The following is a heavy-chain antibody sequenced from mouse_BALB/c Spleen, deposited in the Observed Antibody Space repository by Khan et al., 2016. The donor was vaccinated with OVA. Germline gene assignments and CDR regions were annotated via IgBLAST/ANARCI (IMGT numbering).Heavy chain of an antibody. D-gene: IGHD2-2*01. CDR1: GYSITSDYA. J-gene: IGHJ4*01. CDR3: ARWLRRGGMDY. Sequence: VQLQQSGPGLVKPSQSLSLTCTVTGYSITSDYAWNWIRQFPGNKLEWMGYISYSGSTSYNPSLKSRISITRDTSKNQFFLQLNSVTTEDTATYYCARWLRRGGMDYWGQGTSVTVSS. CDR2: ISYSGST. V-gene: IGHV3-2*02.